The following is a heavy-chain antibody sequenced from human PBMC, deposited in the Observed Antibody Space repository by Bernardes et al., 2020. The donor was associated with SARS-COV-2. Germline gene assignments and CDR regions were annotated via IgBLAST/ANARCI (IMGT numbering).Heavy chain of an antibody. CDR2: IKSKTDGGTT. D-gene: IGHD3-3*01. CDR1: GFTFSNAW. J-gene: IGHJ6*02. Sequence: LRVFCAASGFTFSNAWMSWVRQAPGKGLEWVGRIKSKTDGGTTDYAAPVKGRFTISRDDSKNTLYLQMNSLKTEDTAVYYCTTDRSVNGITIFGVVISYYGMDVWGQGTTVTVSS. V-gene: IGHV3-15*01. CDR3: TTDRSVNGITIFGVVISYYGMDV.